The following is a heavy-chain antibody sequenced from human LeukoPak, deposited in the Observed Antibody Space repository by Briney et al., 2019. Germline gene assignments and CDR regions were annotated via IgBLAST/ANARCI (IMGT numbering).Heavy chain of an antibody. D-gene: IGHD6-13*01. Sequence: PSETLSLTCAVSGDSISSGGYAWSWIRQTPGKGLEWIAYIHDSGSTYYNPSLKGRVSISVDTSENQFSVKLNSVTAADTAVYYCARVAAAAGNNWFDPWGQGTLVTVSS. V-gene: IGHV4-30-4*07. J-gene: IGHJ5*02. CDR2: IHDSGST. CDR3: ARVAAAAGNNWFDP. CDR1: GDSISSGGYA.